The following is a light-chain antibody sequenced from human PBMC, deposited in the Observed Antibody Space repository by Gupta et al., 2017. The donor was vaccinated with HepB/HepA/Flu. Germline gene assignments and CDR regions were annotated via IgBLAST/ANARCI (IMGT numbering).Light chain of an antibody. V-gene: IGKV1-17*02. CDR3: LQIDSFPWA. Sequence: DIQMTQSPSSLSASVGDRVTITCRASQTIRNDLNWYHQRPGEAPRCLISGASTLETGVPSRFSGNGFGTDFTLTISNFQPEDFGVYYCLQIDSFPWAFGQGTKVEIK. J-gene: IGKJ1*01. CDR1: QTIRND. CDR2: GAS.